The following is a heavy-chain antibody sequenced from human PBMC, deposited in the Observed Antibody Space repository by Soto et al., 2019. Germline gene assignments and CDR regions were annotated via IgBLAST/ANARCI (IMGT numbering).Heavy chain of an antibody. CDR2: LNPDSGYT. J-gene: IGHJ5*02. D-gene: IGHD3-16*01. CDR3: ARDGRMGAMDVTWFEH. Sequence: QVQLVQSGAEVQKPGASVKVSCKASGYIFTSYDINWVRQAPGQGLEWMGWLNPDSGYTGYAQKFQGRLTMSGNISTGTAYMELSSLTSEDPAIYFCARDGRMGAMDVTWFEHWGHGTLVTVSS. CDR1: GYIFTSYD. V-gene: IGHV1-8*01.